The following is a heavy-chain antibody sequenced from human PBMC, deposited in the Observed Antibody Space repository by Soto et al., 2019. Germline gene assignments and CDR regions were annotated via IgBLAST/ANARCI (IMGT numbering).Heavy chain of an antibody. CDR1: GFTFSSYA. Sequence: QVQLVESGGGVVQPGRSLRLSCAASGFTFSSYAMHWVRQAPGKGLEWVAVISYDGSNKYYADSVKGRFTISRDNSKNTLYLQMNSLRAEDTAVYYCARLIRGGSYFTPVGAFDIWGQGTMVTVSS. V-gene: IGHV3-30-3*01. CDR2: ISYDGSNK. D-gene: IGHD1-26*01. J-gene: IGHJ3*02. CDR3: ARLIRGGSYFTPVGAFDI.